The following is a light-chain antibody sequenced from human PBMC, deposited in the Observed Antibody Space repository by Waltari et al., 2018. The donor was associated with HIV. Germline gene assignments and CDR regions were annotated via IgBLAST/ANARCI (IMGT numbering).Light chain of an antibody. CDR2: DNN. CDR3: GTWDNSLSAGF. Sequence: QSVLTQPPSVSAPPGQKVTISCSGSSSSFGNNYVSWYQQVPGTAPNLLIYDNNRRHSGIPDRVSGSKSGTSATLAITGLQTGDEADYYCGTWDNSLSAGFFGGGTKLTVL. V-gene: IGLV1-51*01. CDR1: SSSFGNNY. J-gene: IGLJ2*01.